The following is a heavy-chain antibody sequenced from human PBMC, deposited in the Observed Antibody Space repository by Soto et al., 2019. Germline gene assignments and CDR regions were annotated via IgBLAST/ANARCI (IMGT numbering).Heavy chain of an antibody. CDR3: TRIGYSSSSWGIDY. CDR2: INIDGSIT. V-gene: IGHV3-74*01. D-gene: IGHD6-6*01. Sequence: EVQLVESGGGLVQPGGSLRLSCAASGFTFRSYWMHWVRQAPGKGLVWVSRINIDGSITSYADSVKGRFTISRDNAKSTLYLQMNSLRAEDTAVYYCTRIGYSSSSWGIDYWGQGALVTVSS. CDR1: GFTFRSYW. J-gene: IGHJ4*02.